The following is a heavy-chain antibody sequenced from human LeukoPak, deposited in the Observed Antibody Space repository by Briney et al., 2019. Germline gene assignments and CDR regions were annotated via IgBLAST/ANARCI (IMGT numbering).Heavy chain of an antibody. J-gene: IGHJ6*02. CDR3: SREYFDWSRNYYYGMDV. CDR2: IWYDGSNK. V-gene: IGHV3-33*01. CDR1: GFTFNNYG. Sequence: PGRSLRLSCAAPGFTFNNYGMHWVRQAPGKGLEWMALIWYDGSNKYYADSVKGRFTISRDNPKNTLYLQMSSLRAEDTAVYYCSREYFDWSRNYYYGMDVWGQGTTVTVSS. D-gene: IGHD3-9*01.